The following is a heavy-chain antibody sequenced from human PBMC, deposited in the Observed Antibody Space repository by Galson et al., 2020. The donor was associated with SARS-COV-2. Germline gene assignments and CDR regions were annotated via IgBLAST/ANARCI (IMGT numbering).Heavy chain of an antibody. Sequence: GGSLSLSCAASGFTVGSRWISWVRRAPGKGLEWVSLIDAAGNPFYADSIKRRFTISSDNSRNIVFLQMTSLRAVDTAVYYCLREGDTIYPDYWGPGTLVTVSS. CDR2: IDAAGNP. CDR3: LREGDTIYPDY. V-gene: IGHV3-53*01. CDR1: GFTVGSRW. J-gene: IGHJ4*02. D-gene: IGHD3-10*01.